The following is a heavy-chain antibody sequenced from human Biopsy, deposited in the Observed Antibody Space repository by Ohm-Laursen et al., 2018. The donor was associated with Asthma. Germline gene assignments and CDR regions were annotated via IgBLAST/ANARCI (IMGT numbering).Heavy chain of an antibody. CDR3: ARDSAEWELLRYYYYGMDV. Sequence: SLRLSCAASGFTFSSYAMSWVRQAPGKGLEWVANIKQDGSEKYYVDSVKGRFTISRDNAKNSLYLQMNSLRAEDTAVHYCARDSAEWELLRYYYYGMDVWGQGTTVTVSS. J-gene: IGHJ6*02. V-gene: IGHV3-7*01. D-gene: IGHD1-26*01. CDR2: IKQDGSEK. CDR1: GFTFSSYA.